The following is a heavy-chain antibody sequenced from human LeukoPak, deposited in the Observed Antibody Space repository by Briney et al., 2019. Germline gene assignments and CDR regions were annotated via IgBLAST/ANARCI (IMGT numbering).Heavy chain of an antibody. CDR1: GYTFTGYY. CDR2: INPNSGGT. Sequence: ASVKVSCKASGYTFTGYYMHWVRQAPGQGLEWMGWINPNSGGTNYAQKFQGRVTMTRDTSISTAYMELSRLRSDDTAVYYCARERVKQWLVLGYWGQGTQVTVSS. V-gene: IGHV1-2*02. CDR3: ARERVKQWLVLGY. D-gene: IGHD6-19*01. J-gene: IGHJ4*02.